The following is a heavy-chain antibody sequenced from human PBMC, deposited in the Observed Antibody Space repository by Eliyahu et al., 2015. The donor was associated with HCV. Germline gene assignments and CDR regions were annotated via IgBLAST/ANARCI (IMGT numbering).Heavy chain of an antibody. J-gene: IGHJ4*02. CDR3: AKTTYYDFWSGGFGQDY. CDR2: ISGSGGST. D-gene: IGHD3-3*01. Sequence: EVQLLESGGGLVQPGGSLRLSCAASGFXFSSXAMXWVRQAPGKGLEGVSAISGSGGSTYYADSVKGRFTISRDNSKNTLYLQMNSLRAEDTAVYYCAKTTYYDFWSGGFGQDYWGQGTLVTVSS. V-gene: IGHV3-23*01. CDR1: GFXFSSXA.